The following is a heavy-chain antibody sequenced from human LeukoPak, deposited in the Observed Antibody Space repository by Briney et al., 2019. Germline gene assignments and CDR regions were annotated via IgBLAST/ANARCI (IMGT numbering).Heavy chain of an antibody. CDR2: ISGSGDST. D-gene: IGHD5/OR15-5a*01. Sequence: GGSLRLSCAASGFTFSNYAMNWVRQAPGKGLEWVSIISGSGDSTYYADFVKGRFTISRDNSRNTVSLQMSSLRAEDTAIYYCVKGVYSVFPDSRVLDFWGQGTLVTVSS. CDR1: GFTFSNYA. CDR3: VKGVYSVFPDSRVLDF. J-gene: IGHJ4*02. V-gene: IGHV3-23*01.